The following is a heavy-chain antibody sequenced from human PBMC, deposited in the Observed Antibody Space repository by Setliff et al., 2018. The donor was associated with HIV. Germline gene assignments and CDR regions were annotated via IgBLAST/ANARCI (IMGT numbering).Heavy chain of an antibody. CDR2: LWRDEVGE. Sequence: GGSLRLSCVASGFTFINFAMHWVRQAPGKGLEWVSLLWRDEVGEYYADSVKGRFSSSRDRSRNTVSLQMSTLRVEDTAMYYCGNKGGQVWGPGTQVTVSS. V-gene: IGHV3-30*07. CDR3: GNKGGQV. D-gene: IGHD3-16*01. CDR1: GFTFINFA. J-gene: IGHJ1*01.